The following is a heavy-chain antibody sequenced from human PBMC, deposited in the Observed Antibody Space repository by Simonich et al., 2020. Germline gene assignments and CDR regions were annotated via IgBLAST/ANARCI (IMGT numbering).Heavy chain of an antibody. V-gene: IGHV4-59*08. D-gene: IGHD3-3*01. CDR3: ASRGWSGYYDY. CDR2: IYYSGST. J-gene: IGHJ4*02. Sequence: QVQLQESGPGLVKPSETLSLTCTVSGGSISSYYWSWIRQPPGKGLEWIGYIYYSGSTNYNPSRKSRVTISVDTSKNQFSLKLSSVTAADTAGYYCASRGWSGYYDYWGQGTLVTVSS. CDR1: GGSISSYY.